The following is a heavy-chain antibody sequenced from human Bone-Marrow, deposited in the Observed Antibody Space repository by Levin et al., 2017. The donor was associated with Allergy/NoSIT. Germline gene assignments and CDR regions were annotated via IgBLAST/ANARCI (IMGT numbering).Heavy chain of an antibody. V-gene: IGHV3-11*01. J-gene: IGHJ4*02. CDR2: ISTTGDTI. CDR1: RFTLRDYY. CDR3: ARGWVAAGPDF. Sequence: LSLTCAASRFTLRDYYMSWIRQAPGKGLEWISYISTTGDTIYYADSVKGRFTISRDNAKNSLYLQMNSLTAEDTAVYYCARGWVAAGPDFWGQGTLVTVSS. D-gene: IGHD6-13*01.